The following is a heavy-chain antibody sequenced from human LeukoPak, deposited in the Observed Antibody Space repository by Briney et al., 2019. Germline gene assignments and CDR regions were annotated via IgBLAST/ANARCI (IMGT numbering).Heavy chain of an antibody. CDR2: IHYTGRTT. D-gene: IGHD1-1*01. CDR3: ARVGDWNDLVF. Sequence: SETLSLTCTISGGSIRSYYWSWIRQSPEKGLEWIGYIHYTGRTTNYNPSLRSRVTISVDTSNNQFSLKLSSVTAADTAVYYCARVGDWNDLVFWGQGTLVTVSS. J-gene: IGHJ4*02. CDR1: GGSIRSYY. V-gene: IGHV4-59*01.